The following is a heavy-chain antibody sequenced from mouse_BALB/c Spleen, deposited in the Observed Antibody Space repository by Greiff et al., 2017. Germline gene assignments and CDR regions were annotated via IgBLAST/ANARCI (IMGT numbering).Heavy chain of an antibody. J-gene: IGHJ4*01. V-gene: IGHV3-2*02. CDR2: ISYSGST. Sequence: EVKLMESGPGLVKPSQSLSLTCTVTGYSITSDYAWNWIRQFPGNKLEWMGYISYSGSTSYNPSLKSRISITRDTSKNQFFLQLNSVTTEDTATYYCARHYGYPYAMDYWGQGTSVTVSS. CDR3: ARHYGYPYAMDY. CDR1: GYSITSDYA. D-gene: IGHD1-2*01.